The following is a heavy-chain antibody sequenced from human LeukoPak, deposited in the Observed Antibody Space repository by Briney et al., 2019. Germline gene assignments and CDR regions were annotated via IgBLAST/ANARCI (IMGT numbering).Heavy chain of an antibody. CDR3: ARWGTY. CDR2: IHYSVTT. CDR1: GGSVSSGTYF. V-gene: IGHV4-61*01. J-gene: IGHJ4*02. D-gene: IGHD7-27*01. Sequence: SETLSLTCTVSGGSVSSGTYFWTWVRQPPGKGLAWIGHIHYSVTTNYNPSLKRRVTMSLDTSKNQFSLKLTSVTAADTAIYFCARWGTYWGQGILVTVSS.